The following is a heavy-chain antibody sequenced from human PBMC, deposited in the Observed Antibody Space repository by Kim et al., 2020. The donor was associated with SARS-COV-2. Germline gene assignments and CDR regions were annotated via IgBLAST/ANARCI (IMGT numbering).Heavy chain of an antibody. V-gene: IGHV4-39*01. Sequence: TYYNPSLKRRVTISVDTSKNQFSLKLRSVTAADTAVYYCARLDAGDAFDIWGQGTMVTVSS. J-gene: IGHJ3*02. CDR2: T. CDR3: ARLDAGDAFDI.